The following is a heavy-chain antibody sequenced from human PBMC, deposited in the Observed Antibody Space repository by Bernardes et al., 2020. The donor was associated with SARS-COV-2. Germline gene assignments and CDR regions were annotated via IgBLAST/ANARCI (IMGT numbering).Heavy chain of an antibody. J-gene: IGHJ6*02. V-gene: IGHV3-7*03. CDR1: GFTFSSYW. D-gene: IGHD6-13*01. CDR3: ARDWGRIAAAEVEYYYYYYGMDV. CDR2: IKQDGSEK. Sequence: GGSLRLSCAASGFTFSSYWMSWVRQAPGKGLEWVANIKQDGSEKYYVDSVKGRFTISRDNAKNSLYLQMNSLRAEDTAVYYCARDWGRIAAAEVEYYYYYYGMDVWGQGTTVTVSS.